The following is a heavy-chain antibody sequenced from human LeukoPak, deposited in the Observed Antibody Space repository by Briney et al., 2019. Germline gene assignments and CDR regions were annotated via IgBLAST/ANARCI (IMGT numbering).Heavy chain of an antibody. Sequence: SETLSLTCTVSGGSISSYYWSWIRQPAGKGLEWIGRIYTSGSTNYNPSLKGRVTISVDKSKNQFSLKLSSVTAADTAVYYCARNGRYSNLPSAAYYYYYMDVWGKGTTVTVSS. CDR2: IYTSGST. D-gene: IGHD4-11*01. CDR3: ARNGRYSNLPSAAYYYYYMDV. CDR1: GGSISSYY. J-gene: IGHJ6*03. V-gene: IGHV4-4*07.